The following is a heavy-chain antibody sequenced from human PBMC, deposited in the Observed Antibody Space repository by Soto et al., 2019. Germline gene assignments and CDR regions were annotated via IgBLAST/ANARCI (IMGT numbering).Heavy chain of an antibody. CDR1: GFTFSSYG. CDR2: ISYDGSNK. V-gene: IGHV3-30*18. Sequence: GGSLRLSCAASGFTFSSYGMHWVRQAPGKGLEWVAVISYDGSNKYYADSVKGRFTISRDNSKNTLYLQMNSLRAEDTAVYYCAKGRRDYYGMDVWGQGTTVTVS. CDR3: AKGRRDYYGMDV. J-gene: IGHJ6*02.